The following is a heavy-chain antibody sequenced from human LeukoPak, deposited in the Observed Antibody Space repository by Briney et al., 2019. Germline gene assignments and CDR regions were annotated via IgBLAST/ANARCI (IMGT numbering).Heavy chain of an antibody. J-gene: IGHJ6*02. CDR3: AKDPPCSSTSCYTQDYYYGMDV. Sequence: GGSLRLSCAASGFTFSSYAMSWVRQAPGKGLEWVSAISGSGGSTYYADSVKGRFTISRDNSKNTLYPQMNSLRVEDTAVYYCAKDPPCSSTSCYTQDYYYGMDVWGQGTTVTVSS. V-gene: IGHV3-23*01. CDR1: GFTFSSYA. D-gene: IGHD2-2*02. CDR2: ISGSGGST.